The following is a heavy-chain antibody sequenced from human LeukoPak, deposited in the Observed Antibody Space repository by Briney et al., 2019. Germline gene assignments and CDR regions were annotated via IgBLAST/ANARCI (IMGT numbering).Heavy chain of an antibody. CDR3: VSPTPPPGSTNILTGPTTNRNDAFDI. D-gene: IGHD3-9*01. CDR2: INTNTGNP. V-gene: IGHV7-4-1*02. J-gene: IGHJ3*02. CDR1: GYTFTSYA. Sequence: ASVKVSCKASGYTFTSYAMNWVRQAPGQGLEWMGWINTNTGNPTYAQGFTGRFVFSLDTSVSTAYLQISSLKAEDTAVYYCVSPTPPPGSTNILTGPTTNRNDAFDIWGQGTMVTVSS.